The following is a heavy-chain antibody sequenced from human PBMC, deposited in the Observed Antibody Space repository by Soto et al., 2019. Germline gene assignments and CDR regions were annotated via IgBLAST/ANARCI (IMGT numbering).Heavy chain of an antibody. Sequence: PSETLSLTCAVSGGSISSSNWWSWVRQPPGKGLEWIGEIYHSGSTNYNPSLKSRVTISVDKSKNQFSLKLSSVTAADTAVYYCARDEGSGSYYWGAWFDPWGQGTMVTVSS. D-gene: IGHD3-10*01. CDR2: IYHSGST. V-gene: IGHV4-4*02. CDR3: ARDEGSGSYYWGAWFDP. CDR1: GGSISSSNW. J-gene: IGHJ5*02.